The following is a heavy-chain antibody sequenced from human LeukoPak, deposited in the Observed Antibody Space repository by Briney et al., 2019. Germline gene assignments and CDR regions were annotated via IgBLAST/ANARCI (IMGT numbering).Heavy chain of an antibody. CDR2: ISYDGSNK. Sequence: GGSLRLSCAASGFTFSSYAMHWVRQAPGKGLEWVAVISYDGSNKYYADSVKGRFTISRDNSKNTLYLQMNSLGAEDTAVYYCARDLDGDYGDYGTLDYWGQGTLVTVSS. CDR1: GFTFSSYA. V-gene: IGHV3-30*04. D-gene: IGHD4-17*01. CDR3: ARDLDGDYGDYGTLDY. J-gene: IGHJ4*02.